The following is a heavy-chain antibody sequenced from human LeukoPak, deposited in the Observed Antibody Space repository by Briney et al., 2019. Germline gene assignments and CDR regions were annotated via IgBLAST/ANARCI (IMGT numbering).Heavy chain of an antibody. CDR1: GFTFSNYA. Sequence: GGSLRLSCVASGFTFSNYAMSWVRQAPEKGLDWVSVISGSAHKILYADSVKGRFTISRDSSKNTLFLHMNTLRAEDTAIYYCAKDRTVGASYWYFDLWGRGTLVTVSS. CDR2: ISGSAHKI. D-gene: IGHD1-26*01. CDR3: AKDRTVGASYWYFDL. V-gene: IGHV3-23*01. J-gene: IGHJ2*01.